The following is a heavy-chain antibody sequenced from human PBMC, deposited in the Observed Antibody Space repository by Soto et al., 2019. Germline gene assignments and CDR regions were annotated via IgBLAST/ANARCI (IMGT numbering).Heavy chain of an antibody. J-gene: IGHJ3*02. V-gene: IGHV2-5*02. CDR2: IYWDDDK. CDR3: AHSANRLPDI. D-gene: IGHD6-25*01. CDR1: GFSLSTSGVG. Sequence: QITLKESGPTLVKPTQTLTLTCTFSGFSLSTSGVGVGWISQPPGKALEWLALIYWDDDKRYSPSLKSSLTITKDISKHQVVLTMTNMDPVDTDTYYCAHSANRLPDIWGQGTMVTGSS.